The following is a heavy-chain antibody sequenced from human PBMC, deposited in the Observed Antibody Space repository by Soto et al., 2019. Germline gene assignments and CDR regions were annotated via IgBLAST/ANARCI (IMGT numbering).Heavy chain of an antibody. D-gene: IGHD2-15*01. CDR1: GGSISSGGYY. J-gene: IGHJ3*02. CDR2: IYYSGST. V-gene: IGHV4-31*03. CDR3: ARRQVVVVVAAIDDAFDI. Sequence: SETLSLTCTVSGGSISSGGYYWSWIRQHPGKGLEWIGYIYYSGSTYYNPSLKSRVTISVDTSKNQFSLKLSSVTAADTAVYYCARRQVVVVVAAIDDAFDIWGQGTMVTVSS.